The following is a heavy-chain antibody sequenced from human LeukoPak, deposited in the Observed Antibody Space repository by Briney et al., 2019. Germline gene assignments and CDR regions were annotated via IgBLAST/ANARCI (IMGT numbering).Heavy chain of an antibody. V-gene: IGHV3-7*05. CDR3: ASDRFYFGV. D-gene: IGHD3-16*01. Sequence: AGGSLRLSCVASGFTFSSYWMHWVRQAPGKGLEWVANIKLDGTEKYYVDSVKGRFTISRDNAKNSLYLQMNSLRAEDTAVYYCASDRFYFGVWGQGTLVTVSS. J-gene: IGHJ4*02. CDR2: IKLDGTEK. CDR1: GFTFSSYW.